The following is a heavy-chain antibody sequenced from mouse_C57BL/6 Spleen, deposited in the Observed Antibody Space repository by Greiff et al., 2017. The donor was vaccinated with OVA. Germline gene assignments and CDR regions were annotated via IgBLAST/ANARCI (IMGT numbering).Heavy chain of an antibody. CDR3: ARSDYDEDYAMDY. D-gene: IGHD2-4*01. J-gene: IGHJ4*01. Sequence: QVQLQQSGPGLVQPSQSLSITCPVSGFSLTSYGVHWVRQSPGKGLEWLGVIWSGGSTDYNAAFISRLSISKDNSKSQVFFKMNSRQADDTAIYYCARSDYDEDYAMDYWGQGTSVTVSS. CDR1: GFSLTSYG. V-gene: IGHV2-2*01. CDR2: IWSGGST.